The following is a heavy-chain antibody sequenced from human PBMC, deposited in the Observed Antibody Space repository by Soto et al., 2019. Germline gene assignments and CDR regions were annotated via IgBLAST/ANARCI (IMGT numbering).Heavy chain of an antibody. Sequence: QVQLQESGPGLVKPSQTLSLTCTVSGGSISSGGYYWSWIRQHPGKGLEWIGYIYYSGSTYYNPSLKSRVNISVDTSKNQFYLKLSSVTAADTAVYYCARGGIAAAGTVKWFDPWGQGTLVTVSS. CDR1: GGSISSGGYY. CDR2: IYYSGST. J-gene: IGHJ5*02. D-gene: IGHD6-13*01. CDR3: ARGGIAAAGTVKWFDP. V-gene: IGHV4-31*03.